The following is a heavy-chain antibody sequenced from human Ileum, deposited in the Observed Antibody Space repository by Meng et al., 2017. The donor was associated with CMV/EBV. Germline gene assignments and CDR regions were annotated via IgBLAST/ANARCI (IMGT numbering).Heavy chain of an antibody. CDR3: VRQVVAASFDY. D-gene: IGHD2-15*01. J-gene: IGHJ4*02. Sequence: VQLKGSGPGLVKPSQHLSFTCTVSGRSIPSGNYYWSWIRQPPGRGLEWIGYIYYSGSPYYKPSLKSRVTISLDTSKNQFSLNLRSVTATDSAVYHCVRQVVAASFDYWGQGALVTVSS. CDR2: IYYSGSP. V-gene: IGHV4-30-4*08. CDR1: GRSIPSGNYY.